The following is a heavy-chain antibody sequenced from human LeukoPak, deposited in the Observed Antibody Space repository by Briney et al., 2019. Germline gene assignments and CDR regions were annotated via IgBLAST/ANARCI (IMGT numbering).Heavy chain of an antibody. J-gene: IGHJ5*02. CDR1: GGSISSSNY. D-gene: IGHD2-2*01. Sequence: SETLSLTCAVSGGSISSSNYWSWVRQPPGKGLEWIGEINHSGTTNYNPSLRSRVTISVDKSKNQFSLKLSSVTAADTAVYYCARITILNLSWFDPWGQGTLVTVSS. CDR3: ARITILNLSWFDP. V-gene: IGHV4-4*02. CDR2: INHSGTT.